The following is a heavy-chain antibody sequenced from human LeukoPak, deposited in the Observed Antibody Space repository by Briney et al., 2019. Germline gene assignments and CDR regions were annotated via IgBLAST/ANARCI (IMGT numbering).Heavy chain of an antibody. Sequence: SETLSLTCTVSGGSISRGSYHWSWIRQPAGKGLEWIGRFYTSGTPIYNPSLKSRVTILVDTSRNQFSLKLSSVTAADTAVYYCARDFAAGRDYYYYYMDVWGKGTTVTVSS. V-gene: IGHV4-61*02. D-gene: IGHD1-26*01. CDR1: GGSISRGSYH. CDR2: FYTSGTP. J-gene: IGHJ6*03. CDR3: ARDFAAGRDYYYYYMDV.